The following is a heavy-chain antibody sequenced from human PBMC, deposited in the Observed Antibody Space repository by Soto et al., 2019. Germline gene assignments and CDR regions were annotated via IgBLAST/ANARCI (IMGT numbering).Heavy chain of an antibody. CDR1: GFTFSSYA. J-gene: IGHJ4*02. CDR3: AKSVWSGYTKSYYFDY. Sequence: GGSMRLSCSASGFTFSSYAMHWVRQAPGKGLEYVSAISSNGGSTYYADSVKGRFTISRDNSKNTLYLQMNSLRAEDTAVYYCAKSVWSGYTKSYYFDYWGQGTLVTVSS. V-gene: IGHV3-64*04. D-gene: IGHD3-3*01. CDR2: ISSNGGST.